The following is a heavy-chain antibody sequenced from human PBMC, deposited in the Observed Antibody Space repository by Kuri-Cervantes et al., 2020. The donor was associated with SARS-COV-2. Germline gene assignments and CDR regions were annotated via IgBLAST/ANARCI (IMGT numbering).Heavy chain of an antibody. D-gene: IGHD3-10*01. V-gene: IGHV1-69*04. J-gene: IGHJ6*02. CDR1: GGTFSSYA. CDR3: ARSANYGSGSYYMSYGMDV. CDR2: IILILGIA. Sequence: SVKVSCKASGGTFSSYAISWVRQAPGQGLEWMGRIILILGIANYAQKFQGRVTITADKSTSTAYMELSSLRSGDTAVYYCARSANYGSGSYYMSYGMDVWGQGTTVTVSS.